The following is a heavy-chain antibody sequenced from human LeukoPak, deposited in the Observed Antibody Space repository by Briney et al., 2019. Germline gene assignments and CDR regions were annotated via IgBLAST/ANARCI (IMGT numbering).Heavy chain of an antibody. CDR3: ARVLVGATHYGMDV. CDR2: INSDGSST. CDR1: GFTFSSYW. J-gene: IGHJ6*02. D-gene: IGHD1-26*01. Sequence: GGSLRLSCAASGFTFSSYWMPWVRQAPGKGLVWVSRINSDGSSTSYADSVKGRFTISRDNAKNTLCLQMNSLRAEDTAVYYCARVLVGATHYGMDVWGQGTTVTVSS. V-gene: IGHV3-74*01.